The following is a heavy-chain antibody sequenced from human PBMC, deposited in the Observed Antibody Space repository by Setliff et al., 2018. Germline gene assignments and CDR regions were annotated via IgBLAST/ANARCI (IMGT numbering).Heavy chain of an antibody. D-gene: IGHD1-26*01. CDR2: IYPGDSDT. CDR3: AREGWGRPRALDI. CDR1: GYIFSRYW. Sequence: GESLQISCKGSGYIFSRYWIGCVRQLPGKGLEWLGFIYPGDSDTIYCPSFQGQVTISADRTISTAYLQWSSLKASDTAMYYCAREGWGRPRALDIWGQGTMVTVSS. J-gene: IGHJ3*02. V-gene: IGHV5-51*01.